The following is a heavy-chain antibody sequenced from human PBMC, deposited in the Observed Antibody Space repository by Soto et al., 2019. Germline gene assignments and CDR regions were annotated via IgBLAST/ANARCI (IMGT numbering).Heavy chain of an antibody. D-gene: IGHD3-22*01. CDR2: IKSKTDGGTT. CDR1: GFTCSNAW. Sequence: GGSLRLSCAASGFTCSNAWMNWVRQAPGKGLEWVGRIKSKTDGGTTDYAAPVKGRFTISRDDSKNTLYLQMNSLKTEDTAVYYCTTDYYDSSGYYSPYYYYYGMDVWGQGTTVTVS. J-gene: IGHJ6*02. V-gene: IGHV3-15*07. CDR3: TTDYYDSSGYYSPYYYYYGMDV.